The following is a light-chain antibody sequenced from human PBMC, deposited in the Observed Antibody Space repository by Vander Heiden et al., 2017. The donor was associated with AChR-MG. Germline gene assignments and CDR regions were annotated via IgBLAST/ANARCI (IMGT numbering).Light chain of an antibody. CDR1: QSISIY. Sequence: DIQMTQSPSSLSASVGDRVTITCRASQSISIYLNWYQQKPGKAPILLIFTASSLQSRVPSRFSGSGSGTDFTLTISRLQPEDFATYYSQRTDGTPLTFGGGTKVEIK. CDR2: TAS. CDR3: QRTDGTPLT. J-gene: IGKJ4*01. V-gene: IGKV1-39*01.